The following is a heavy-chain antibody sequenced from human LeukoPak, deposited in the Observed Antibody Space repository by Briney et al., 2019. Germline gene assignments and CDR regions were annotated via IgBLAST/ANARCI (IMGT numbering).Heavy chain of an antibody. Sequence: SETLSLTCAVYGGSFSGYYWSWIRQPPGKGLEWIGEINHSGSTNYNPSLKGRVTISVDTSKNQFSLKLSSVTAADTAVYYCARAPIVVVPAASMDVWGQGTTVTVSS. V-gene: IGHV4-34*01. CDR1: GGSFSGYY. D-gene: IGHD2-2*01. CDR3: ARAPIVVVPAASMDV. J-gene: IGHJ6*02. CDR2: INHSGST.